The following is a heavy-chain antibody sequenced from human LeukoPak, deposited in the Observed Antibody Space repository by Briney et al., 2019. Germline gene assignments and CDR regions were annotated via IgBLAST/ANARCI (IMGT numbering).Heavy chain of an antibody. CDR2: ISGSGVTT. Sequence: PGGSLRLSCAASGFTFRNAWMSWARQAPGKGLEWVSAISGSGVTTYYADSVKGRFTISRDNSKNTLYLQMNSLRAEDTAVYYCAKEGYDSSGYYYAYFQHWGQGTLVTVSS. CDR3: AKEGYDSSGYYYAYFQH. J-gene: IGHJ1*01. V-gene: IGHV3-23*01. CDR1: GFTFRNAW. D-gene: IGHD3-22*01.